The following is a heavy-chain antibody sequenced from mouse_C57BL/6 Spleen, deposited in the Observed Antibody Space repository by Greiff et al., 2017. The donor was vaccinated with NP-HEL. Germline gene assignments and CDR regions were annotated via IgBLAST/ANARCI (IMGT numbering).Heavy chain of an antibody. CDR2: IDPSDSYT. D-gene: IGHD1-1*01. V-gene: IGHV1-59*01. CDR1: GYTFTSYW. Sequence: QVQLQQPGAELVRPGTSVKLSCKASGYTFTSYWMHWVKQRPGQGLEWIGVIDPSDSYTNYNQKFKGKATLTVVTSSSTAYMQLSSLTSEDSAVYYCARRDYGSSYVAWFAYWGQGTLVTVSA. J-gene: IGHJ3*01. CDR3: ARRDYGSSYVAWFAY.